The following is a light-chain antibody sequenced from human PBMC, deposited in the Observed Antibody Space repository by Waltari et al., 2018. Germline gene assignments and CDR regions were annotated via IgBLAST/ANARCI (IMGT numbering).Light chain of an antibody. CDR1: QSISSS. Sequence: DIQMTQSPSSLSASVGDSITITCRASQSISSSLNWYQQKSGGAPKLLISAASGLQSGVPSRFSGSGSGTDFTLSISSLQPEDFATYYCQQSYSPPPAFGQGTKVEIK. CDR2: AAS. V-gene: IGKV1-39*01. J-gene: IGKJ1*01. CDR3: QQSYSPPPA.